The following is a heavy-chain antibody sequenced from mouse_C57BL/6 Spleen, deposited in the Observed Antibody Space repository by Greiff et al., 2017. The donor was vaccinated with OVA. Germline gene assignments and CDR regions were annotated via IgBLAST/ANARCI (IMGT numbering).Heavy chain of an antibody. CDR1: GYTFTDYE. CDR3: TRRGGRRYFDG. V-gene: IGHV1-15*01. Sequence: VQLQQSGAELVRPGASVTLSCKASGYTFTDYEMHWVKQTPVHGLEWIGAIDPETGGTAYKQKFKGKAILNADKSSSTAYMELRSLTSEDSAVYYCTRRGGRRYFDGWGTGTTVTVSS. CDR2: IDPETGGT. D-gene: IGHD2-12*01. J-gene: IGHJ1*03.